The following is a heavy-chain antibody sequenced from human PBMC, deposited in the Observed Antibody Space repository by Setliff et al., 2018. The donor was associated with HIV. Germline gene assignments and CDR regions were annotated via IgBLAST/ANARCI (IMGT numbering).Heavy chain of an antibody. J-gene: IGHJ3*01. CDR3: ARQITSVTPEMLVVNDAFDV. Sequence: KPSETLSLTCSVSGDSTTHYYWNWIRQPPGKGLEWIGNIFDSENNNYNPSLKSRVSMSVDTSKNQFSLRLTSVTAADTAVYYCARQITSVTPEMLVVNDAFDVWGQGKMVTVSS. CDR1: GDSTTHYY. V-gene: IGHV4-59*01. CDR2: IFDSENN. D-gene: IGHD4-17*01.